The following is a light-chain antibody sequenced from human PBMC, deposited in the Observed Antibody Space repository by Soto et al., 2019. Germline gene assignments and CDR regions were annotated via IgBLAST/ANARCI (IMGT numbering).Light chain of an antibody. CDR3: SSYRDTHNPV. J-gene: IGLJ1*01. V-gene: IGLV2-14*01. Sequence: QSALTQPASVSGCPGQSITISCTGTSSDVGGYNYVSWYQHHPGKAPKLMIYEVSNRPSGVSNRFSGSKSGNTASLTISGLQAEDEADYYCSSYRDTHNPVFGIGTKVTVL. CDR2: EVS. CDR1: SSDVGGYNY.